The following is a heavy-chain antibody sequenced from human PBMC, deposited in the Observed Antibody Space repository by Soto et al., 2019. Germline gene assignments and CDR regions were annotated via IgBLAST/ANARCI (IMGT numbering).Heavy chain of an antibody. Sequence: ASVKVSCKASGYTFTSYGISWVRQAPGQGLEWMGWISAYNGNTNYAQKLQGRVTMTTDTSTSTAYMELRSLRSDDTAVYYCATGFRSIAARVYYYYGMDFWGQGTTVTVSS. CDR3: ATGFRSIAARVYYYYGMDF. CDR2: ISAYNGNT. V-gene: IGHV1-18*01. CDR1: GYTFTSYG. D-gene: IGHD6-6*01. J-gene: IGHJ6*02.